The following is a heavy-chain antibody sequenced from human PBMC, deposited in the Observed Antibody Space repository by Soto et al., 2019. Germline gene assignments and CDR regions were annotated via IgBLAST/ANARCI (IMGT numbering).Heavy chain of an antibody. J-gene: IGHJ4*02. V-gene: IGHV3-74*01. D-gene: IGHD5-12*01. CDR3: ARVKFGYRGSEPFDY. CDR1: GVTFSSDW. Sequence: GGSLRLSCAASGVTFSSDWMHWVRQAPGKGLVWVSRINSDGSSTSYADSVKGRFTISRDNAKNTLYLQMNSLRAEDTAVYYCARVKFGYRGSEPFDYSGPGPLLTVSS. CDR2: INSDGSST.